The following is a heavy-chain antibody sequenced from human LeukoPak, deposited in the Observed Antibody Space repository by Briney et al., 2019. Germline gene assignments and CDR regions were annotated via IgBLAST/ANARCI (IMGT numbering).Heavy chain of an antibody. CDR3: ASTLYCSSTSCLRFDY. CDR1: GGSISSSSYY. V-gene: IGHV4-39*01. D-gene: IGHD2-2*01. CDR2: IYYSGST. J-gene: IGHJ4*02. Sequence: SETLSLTCTVSGGSISSSSYYWGWIRQPPGKGLEWIGTIYYSGSTYYNPSLTSRVTISVDTSKSQFSLKVSSVTAADTAVYYCASTLYCSSTSCLRFDYWGQGTLVTVSS.